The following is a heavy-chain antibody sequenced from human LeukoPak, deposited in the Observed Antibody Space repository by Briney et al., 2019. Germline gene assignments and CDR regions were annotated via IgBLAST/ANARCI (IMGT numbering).Heavy chain of an antibody. D-gene: IGHD6-19*01. V-gene: IGHV4-4*07. CDR3: ARRDISSGWSFDY. CDR1: GGSISNYH. J-gene: IGHJ4*02. Sequence: ASETLSLTCTVSGGSISNYHWSWIRQPAGKGLEWIGQIHTSGSTNYNPPLKSRVTMSIDTPENQLSLTIRSVTAADTAVYYCARRDISSGWSFDYWGQGTLATVSS. CDR2: IHTSGST.